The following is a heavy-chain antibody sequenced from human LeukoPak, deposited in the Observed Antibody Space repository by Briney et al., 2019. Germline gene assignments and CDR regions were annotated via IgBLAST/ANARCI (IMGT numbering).Heavy chain of an antibody. Sequence: PGGSLRLSCAASGFTLSNYGIHWVRQAPGKGLEWVAVISYDGNYKYYADSVKGRFTISRDNSKNTLFLQMNSLRAEDTAMYYCARDKYYYDSSGYYLGREQGSDYWGQGTLVTVSS. CDR1: GFTLSNYG. CDR2: ISYDGNYK. D-gene: IGHD3-22*01. V-gene: IGHV3-30*03. J-gene: IGHJ4*02. CDR3: ARDKYYYDSSGYYLGREQGSDY.